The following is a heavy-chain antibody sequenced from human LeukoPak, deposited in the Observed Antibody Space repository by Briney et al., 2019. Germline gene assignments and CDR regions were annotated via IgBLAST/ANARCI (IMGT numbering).Heavy chain of an antibody. J-gene: IGHJ4*02. D-gene: IGHD3-10*01. CDR1: GGSISSGDYY. CDR3: ARGGSGSSY. Sequence: PSQTLSLTCTVSGGSISSGDYYYWSWIRQPTGKGLEWIGNIYHSGSPYYNPSLKSRVTISVDTSKNQFSLKLTSVTAADAAVYYCARGGSGSSYWGQGTLVTVSS. V-gene: IGHV4-30-4*01. CDR2: IYHSGSP.